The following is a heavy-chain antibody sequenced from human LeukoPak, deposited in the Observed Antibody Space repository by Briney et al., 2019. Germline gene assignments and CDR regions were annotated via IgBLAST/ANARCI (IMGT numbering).Heavy chain of an antibody. J-gene: IGHJ4*02. CDR2: ISSNGGST. V-gene: IGHV3-64*01. D-gene: IGHD3-16*01. CDR3: AREAEPTGDYYFDY. CDR1: GFTFSSYA. Sequence: GGSLRLSCAASGFTFSSYAMHWVRQAPGKGLEYVSAISSNGGSTYYANSVKGRFTISGDNSKNTLYLQMGSLRAEDMAVYYCAREAEPTGDYYFDYWGQGTLVTVSS.